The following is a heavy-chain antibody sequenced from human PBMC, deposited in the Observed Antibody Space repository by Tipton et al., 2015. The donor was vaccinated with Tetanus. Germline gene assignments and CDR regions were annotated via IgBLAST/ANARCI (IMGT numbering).Heavy chain of an antibody. Sequence: RSLRLSCVASGYNFRNSGMHWVRQAPGKGLEWVAVISNDASHIYYADSVRGRFTSSRDNSKNIHYLEMSSLRAEDTAVYYCARWLEGSIAELDYWGQGTLVAVSS. V-gene: IGHV3-30*03. CDR2: ISNDASHI. D-gene: IGHD1-26*01. CDR3: ARWLEGSIAELDY. CDR1: GYNFRNSG. J-gene: IGHJ4*02.